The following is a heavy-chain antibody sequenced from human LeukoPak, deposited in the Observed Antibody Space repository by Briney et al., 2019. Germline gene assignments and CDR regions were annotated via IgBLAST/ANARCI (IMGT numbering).Heavy chain of an antibody. D-gene: IGHD3-9*01. CDR3: ARVHDTTGYYHYFDS. V-gene: IGHV3-30*14. Sequence: GGSLRLSCEASEFTFSTYPMHWVRQAPDKGLEWVAMISHHGSNEYYADSVKGRFTISRDNSKNTLYLQMNNPRVEDTAIYYCARVHDTTGYYHYFDSWGQGTLVTVSS. CDR1: EFTFSTYP. CDR2: ISHHGSNE. J-gene: IGHJ4*02.